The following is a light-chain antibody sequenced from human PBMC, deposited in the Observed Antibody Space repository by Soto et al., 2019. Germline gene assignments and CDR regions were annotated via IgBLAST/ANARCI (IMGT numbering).Light chain of an antibody. V-gene: IGKV3-20*01. Sequence: EIVLTQSPGTLSLSPGETATLSCRASQSVSSSYLAWYQQKPGQAPRLLIYGASSRATGIPDRFSGSGSGTDFTLTISRLEPEDFAVYYSQQYGSSPYTFGQGTKLEI. J-gene: IGKJ2*01. CDR2: GAS. CDR3: QQYGSSPYT. CDR1: QSVSSSY.